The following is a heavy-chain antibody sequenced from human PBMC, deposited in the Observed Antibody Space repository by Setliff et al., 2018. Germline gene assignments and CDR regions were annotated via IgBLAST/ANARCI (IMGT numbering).Heavy chain of an antibody. J-gene: IGHJ5*02. D-gene: IGHD3-3*01. V-gene: IGHV1-69*13. CDR3: ARGYRGYYNFWSGSQGANWFDP. Sequence: SVKVSCKASGGTFSSYAISWVRQAPGQGLEWMGGIIPIFGTANYAQKFQGRVTITADESTSTAYMEVSSLRCEDTAVYYCARGYRGYYNFWSGSQGANWFDPWGQGTLVTVSS. CDR2: IIPIFGTA. CDR1: GGTFSSYA.